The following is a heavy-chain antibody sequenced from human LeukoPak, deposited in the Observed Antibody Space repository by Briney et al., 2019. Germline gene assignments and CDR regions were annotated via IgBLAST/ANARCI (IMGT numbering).Heavy chain of an antibody. D-gene: IGHD6-19*01. CDR2: MNPNSGNT. CDR3: ARTYSSGWDYYYYYMDV. V-gene: IGHV1-8*03. J-gene: IGHJ6*03. Sequence: GASVKVSCKASGYTFTSYDINWVRQATGQGLEWMGWMNPNSGNTGYAQKFQGRVTITRNTSISTAYMELSSLRSEDTAVYYCARTYSSGWDYYYYYMDVWGKGTTVTVSS. CDR1: GYTFTSYD.